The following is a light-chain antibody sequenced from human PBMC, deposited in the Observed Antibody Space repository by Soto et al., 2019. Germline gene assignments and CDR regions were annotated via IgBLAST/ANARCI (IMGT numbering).Light chain of an antibody. J-gene: IGLJ1*01. Sequence: QSALTQPASVSGSPGQSITISCTGTSSDVGAYDFVSWYQQHPGKAPKYLIYEVSNRPSGVSDRFSGSKSGTTASLTISGLQAEDEADYYSSSYTTKDPYVFGTGTKLTVL. CDR3: SSYTTKDPYV. V-gene: IGLV2-14*01. CDR1: SSDVGAYDF. CDR2: EVS.